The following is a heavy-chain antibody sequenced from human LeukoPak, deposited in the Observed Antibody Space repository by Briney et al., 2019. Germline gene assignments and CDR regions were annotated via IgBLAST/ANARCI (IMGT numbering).Heavy chain of an antibody. J-gene: IGHJ1*01. V-gene: IGHV1-69*04. CDR2: IIPVLGIA. CDR3: ARRAGYSSSWYSNSAEYFQH. CDR1: GGTFSSYA. D-gene: IGHD6-13*01. Sequence: ASVKVSCKASGGTFSSYAFSWVRQAPGQGLEWMGRIIPVLGIANYAQKFQGRVTITADESTSTAYMELSSLRSEDTAVYYCARRAGYSSSWYSNSAEYFQHWGQGTLVTVSS.